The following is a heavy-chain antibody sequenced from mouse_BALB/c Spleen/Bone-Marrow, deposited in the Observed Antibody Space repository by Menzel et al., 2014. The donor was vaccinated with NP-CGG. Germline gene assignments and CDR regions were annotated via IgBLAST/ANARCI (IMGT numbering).Heavy chain of an antibody. CDR3: SRDYGGTAWFAC. CDR1: GFNIKDTH. D-gene: IGHD1-1*01. J-gene: IGHJ3*01. V-gene: IGHV14-3*02. CDR2: IDPANGNT. Sequence: EVQLQQSGAELVKPGASVKLSCTASGFNIKDTHMHWVKQGPVQGLEWIGRIDPANGNTKYDPNFQGKATITADTSSNTAYLQLSSLTSEDTAVYYCSRDYGGTAWFACWGHGTLVTVSA.